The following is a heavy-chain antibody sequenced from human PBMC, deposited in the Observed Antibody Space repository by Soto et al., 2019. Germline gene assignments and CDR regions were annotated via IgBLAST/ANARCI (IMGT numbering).Heavy chain of an antibody. J-gene: IGHJ6*02. D-gene: IGHD6-19*01. CDR2: IIPILGIA. Sequence: QVQLVQSGAEVKKPGSSVKVSCKASGGTFSSYTISWVRQASGQGLEWMGRIIPILGIANYAQKFQGRVTLTAEKSTSTAYMELSSLRSEDTAVYYCARDPTVAGTFLGYYYGMDVWGQGTTVTVSS. CDR1: GGTFSSYT. CDR3: ARDPTVAGTFLGYYYGMDV. V-gene: IGHV1-69*08.